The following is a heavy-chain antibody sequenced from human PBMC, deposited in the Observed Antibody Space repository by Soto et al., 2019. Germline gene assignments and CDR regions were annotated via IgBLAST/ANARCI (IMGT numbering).Heavy chain of an antibody. Sequence: QMQLVQSGPEVEKPGTSVKVSCKASGCTFTSSAVQWVRQARGQRLEWIGWIVVGSGNTNYAQKFQERVTITRDMSTSTAYMELSSLRSEDTAVYYCAAGGDSGYDWTWWPDYWGRGTLVTVSS. D-gene: IGHD5-12*01. CDR1: GCTFTSSA. V-gene: IGHV1-58*01. J-gene: IGHJ4*02. CDR3: AAGGDSGYDWTWWPDY. CDR2: IVVGSGNT.